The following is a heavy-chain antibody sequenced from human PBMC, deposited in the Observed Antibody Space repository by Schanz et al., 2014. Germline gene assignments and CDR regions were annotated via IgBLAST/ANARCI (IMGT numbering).Heavy chain of an antibody. V-gene: IGHV3-21*04. Sequence: EVQLVESGGGLVKPGGSLRLSCAASGFTFSSYSMNWVRQAPGKGLEWVSSISSSSSYIYYADSVKGRFTISRDNAKNSLYLEMTSLRGEDTAVYYCARENLNWEAFDIWGQGTVVTVSS. D-gene: IGHD7-27*01. CDR2: ISSSSSYI. J-gene: IGHJ3*02. CDR1: GFTFSSYS. CDR3: ARENLNWEAFDI.